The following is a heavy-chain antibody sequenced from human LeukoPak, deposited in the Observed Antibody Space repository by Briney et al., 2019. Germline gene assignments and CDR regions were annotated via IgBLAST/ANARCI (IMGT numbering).Heavy chain of an antibody. CDR1: GFTFSSYW. V-gene: IGHV3-74*01. Sequence: PGGSLRLSCAASGFTFSSYWMHWVRQAPGKGLVWVSRINSDGSSTSYADSVKGRFTISRDNAKNTLYVQMNSLRAEDTAVYYCASGGLYYYDSSGPDYWGQGTLVTVSS. D-gene: IGHD3-22*01. CDR2: INSDGSST. CDR3: ASGGLYYYDSSGPDY. J-gene: IGHJ4*02.